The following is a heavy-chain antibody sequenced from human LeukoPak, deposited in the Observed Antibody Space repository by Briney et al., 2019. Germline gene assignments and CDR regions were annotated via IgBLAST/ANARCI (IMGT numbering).Heavy chain of an antibody. CDR1: GGTFSSYA. Sequence: ASVKVSCKASGGTFSSYAISWVRQAPGQGLEWMGGIIPIFGTANYAQKFQGRVTITTDESTSTAYMELSSLRPEDTAVYYCASPYYDSSGPLGYWGQGTLVTVSS. CDR2: IIPIFGTA. D-gene: IGHD3-22*01. CDR3: ASPYYDSSGPLGY. J-gene: IGHJ4*02. V-gene: IGHV1-69*05.